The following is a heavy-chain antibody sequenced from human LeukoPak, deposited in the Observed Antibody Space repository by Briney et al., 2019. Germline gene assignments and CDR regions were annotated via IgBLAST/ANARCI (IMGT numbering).Heavy chain of an antibody. V-gene: IGHV3-7*03. D-gene: IGHD5-18*01. J-gene: IGHJ4*02. CDR3: ASGGYSFFY. Sequence: GGSLRLSCAASGFRFSSYWMNWVRQAPGKGLEWVANIKQDGSEKYYVDSVKGRSTISRDNAKNSLYLQMNSLRAEDTAVYYCASGGYSFFYWGQGTLVTVSS. CDR2: IKQDGSEK. CDR1: GFRFSSYW.